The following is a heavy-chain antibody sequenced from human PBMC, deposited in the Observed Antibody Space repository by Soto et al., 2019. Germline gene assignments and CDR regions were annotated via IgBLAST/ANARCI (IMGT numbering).Heavy chain of an antibody. CDR2: INPSGGST. CDR1: GYTFTSYY. Sequence: QVQLVQSGAEVKKPGASVKVSCKASGYTFTSYYMHWVRQAPGQGLEWMGIINPSGGSTSYAQKCQGRVTMTMDTSTSTVYMELSSLRSEDTAVYYCARAGTNYYDSSGSQDWFDPWGQGTLVTVAA. CDR3: ARAGTNYYDSSGSQDWFDP. D-gene: IGHD3-22*01. J-gene: IGHJ5*02. V-gene: IGHV1-46*01.